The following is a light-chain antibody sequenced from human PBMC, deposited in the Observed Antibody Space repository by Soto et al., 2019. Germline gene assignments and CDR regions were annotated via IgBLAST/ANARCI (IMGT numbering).Light chain of an antibody. Sequence: EIELRMSPGSLSLSPGERDTLSCRASQSVSSDFLAWYQQKPGQAPRLLIYGASSRATGVPTRFSGSRSGAEFTLTINSLEPADFAVYYCQQRRNGLTFGGGTKG. J-gene: IGKJ4*01. CDR1: QSVSSDF. CDR3: QQRRNGLT. CDR2: GAS. V-gene: IGKV3D-20*02.